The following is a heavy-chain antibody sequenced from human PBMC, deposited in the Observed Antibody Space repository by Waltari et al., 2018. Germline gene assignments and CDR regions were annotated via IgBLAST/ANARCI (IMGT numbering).Heavy chain of an antibody. V-gene: IGHV3-21*06. CDR2: ISTSSNYI. D-gene: IGHD6-25*01. CDR1: GFTLSAYG. CDR3: ARDIPSGYDSYWFDP. J-gene: IGHJ5*02. Sequence: EVQLVESGGGLVESGGSLRLSCAGSGFTLSAYGINWVRQSPGKGLEWVSFISTSSNYIYYADSVKGRFAVSRDNARNSIFLDMNSLRAEDTAVYYCARDIPSGYDSYWFDPWGQGTLVTVSS.